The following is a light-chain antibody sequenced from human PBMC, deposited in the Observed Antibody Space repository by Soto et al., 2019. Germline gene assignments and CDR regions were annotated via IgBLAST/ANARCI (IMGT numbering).Light chain of an antibody. Sequence: QSVLTQPPSVSGSPGQSVTISFTGTSRYGGVYNCFSGYQQHPGKASKFMIDDVSKRPSGVPDRFSGSKSGNTASLTISGLQAEDEADYYCCSYAGSYTYVFGTGTKVTVL. J-gene: IGLJ1*01. V-gene: IGLV2-11*01. CDR2: DVS. CDR1: SRYGGVYNC. CDR3: CSYAGSYTYV.